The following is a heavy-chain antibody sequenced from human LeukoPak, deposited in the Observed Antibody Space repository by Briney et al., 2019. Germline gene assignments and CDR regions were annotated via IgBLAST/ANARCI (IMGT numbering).Heavy chain of an antibody. Sequence: EGSLRLSCAASGSTFSSYWMHWVRQAPGKGLVWVSRINSDGSSTSYADSVKGRVTISRDNAKNTLYLQMNSLRAEDTAVYYCARAGESSGYYLSYYYMDVWGKGTTVTISS. J-gene: IGHJ6*03. CDR3: ARAGESSGYYLSYYYMDV. D-gene: IGHD3-22*01. CDR1: GSTFSSYW. V-gene: IGHV3-74*01. CDR2: INSDGSST.